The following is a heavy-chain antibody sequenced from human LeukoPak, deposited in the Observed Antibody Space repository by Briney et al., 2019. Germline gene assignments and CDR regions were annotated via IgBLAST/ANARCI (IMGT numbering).Heavy chain of an antibody. Sequence: GGSLRLSCAASGFTFSSYSMNWVRQAPGKGLEWVSSISSSRSNKYYADSVKGRFTISRDNAKNSLYLQMNSLRAETTAGYYCARDGYCSGWEVEWGEGTLVTVSS. CDR2: ISSSRSNK. CDR1: GFTFSSYS. D-gene: IGHD6-19*01. CDR3: ARDGYCSGWEVE. J-gene: IGHJ1*01. V-gene: IGHV3-21*01.